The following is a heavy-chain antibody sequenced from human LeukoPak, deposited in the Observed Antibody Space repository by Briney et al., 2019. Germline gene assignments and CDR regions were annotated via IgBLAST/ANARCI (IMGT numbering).Heavy chain of an antibody. CDR2: IIPIFGTA. J-gene: IGHJ4*02. CDR3: AREATKQWLAGGYFDY. CDR1: GGTFSSYA. Sequence: SVKVSCKASGGTFSSYAISWVRQAPGQGLEWMGRIIPIFGTANYAQKFQGRVTITTDESTSTAYMELSSLRSEDTAVYYCAREATKQWLAGGYFDYWGQGTLVTVSS. D-gene: IGHD6-19*01. V-gene: IGHV1-69*05.